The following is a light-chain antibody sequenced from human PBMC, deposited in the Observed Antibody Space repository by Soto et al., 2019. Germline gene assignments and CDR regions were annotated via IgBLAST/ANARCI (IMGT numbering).Light chain of an antibody. V-gene: IGLV1-40*01. J-gene: IGLJ2*01. CDR2: GNS. Sequence: QSVLTQPPSVSGAPGQWVTISCTGSSSNIGAGYDVHWYQQLPGTAPKLLIYGNSNRPSGVPDRFSGSKSGTSASLAITGLQAEDEADYYCQSYHSSLSGNVVFGGGTKLTLL. CDR3: QSYHSSLSGNVV. CDR1: SSNIGAGYD.